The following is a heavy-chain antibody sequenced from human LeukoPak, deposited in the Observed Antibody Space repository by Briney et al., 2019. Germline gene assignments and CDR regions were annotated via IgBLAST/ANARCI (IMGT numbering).Heavy chain of an antibody. CDR1: GGSISSYY. V-gene: IGHV4-59*12. D-gene: IGHD3-10*01. J-gene: IGHJ6*03. Sequence: KPSETLSLTCTVSGGSISSYYWSWIRQPPGKGLEWIGYIYYSGSTNYNPSLKSRVTMSVDTSKNQFSLKLSSVTAADTAVYYCARAVGSGSFQTYYYYIDVWGKGTTVTISS. CDR2: IYYSGST. CDR3: ARAVGSGSFQTYYYYIDV.